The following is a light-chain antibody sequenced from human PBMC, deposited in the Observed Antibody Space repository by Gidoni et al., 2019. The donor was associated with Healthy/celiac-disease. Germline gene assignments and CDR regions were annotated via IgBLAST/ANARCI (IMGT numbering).Light chain of an antibody. J-gene: IGLJ2*01. Sequence: SYVLTHPTSVSVSPGQTARITCGVNNIGSKSLHWYQQTPGQAPVLVVYDDSDRPSGIPERFYGSNSGNTATMTISRVEAGDEADYYCQVWDSSSDHVVFGGGTKLTVL. CDR3: QVWDSSSDHVV. CDR2: DDS. V-gene: IGLV3-21*02. CDR1: NIGSKS.